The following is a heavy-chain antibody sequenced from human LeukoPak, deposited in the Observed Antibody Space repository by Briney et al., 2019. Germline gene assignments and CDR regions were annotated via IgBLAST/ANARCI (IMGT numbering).Heavy chain of an antibody. J-gene: IGHJ4*02. V-gene: IGHV4-34*01. Sequence: SETLSLTCAVYGGSFSGYYWSWIRQPPGKGLEWIGEIDHSGSTNYNPSLKSRVTISVDTSKNQFSLKLSSVTAADTAVYYCARSSVTAVLGPLDYWGQGTLVTVSS. CDR2: IDHSGST. CDR3: ARSSVTAVLGPLDY. D-gene: IGHD4-17*01. CDR1: GGSFSGYY.